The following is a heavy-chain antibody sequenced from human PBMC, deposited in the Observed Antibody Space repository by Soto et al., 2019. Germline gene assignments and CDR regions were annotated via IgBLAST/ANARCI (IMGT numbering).Heavy chain of an antibody. J-gene: IGHJ6*03. Sequence: SVKVSCKASGGTFSSYTISWVRQAPGQGLEWMGRIIPILGIANYAQKFQGRVTITADKSTSTAYMELSSLRSEDTAVYYCARDYCSSTSCPDYYYYYYMDVWGKGTTVTVSS. V-gene: IGHV1-69*04. D-gene: IGHD2-2*01. CDR2: IIPILGIA. CDR3: ARDYCSSTSCPDYYYYYYMDV. CDR1: GGTFSSYT.